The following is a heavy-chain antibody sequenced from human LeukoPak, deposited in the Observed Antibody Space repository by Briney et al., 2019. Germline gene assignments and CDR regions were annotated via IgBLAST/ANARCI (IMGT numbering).Heavy chain of an antibody. CDR2: IYTGVST. CDR1: GFTVSSNY. V-gene: IGHV3-53*01. Sequence: GGSLRLSCAASGFTVSSNYMSWVRQAPGKGLEWVSVIYTGVSTYYADSVRGRFAISRDNSKNTLYLQMNSLRAEDTAVYYCARVRPHPVIDVWGKGTTVTVSS. D-gene: IGHD6-6*01. CDR3: ARVRPHPVIDV. J-gene: IGHJ6*03.